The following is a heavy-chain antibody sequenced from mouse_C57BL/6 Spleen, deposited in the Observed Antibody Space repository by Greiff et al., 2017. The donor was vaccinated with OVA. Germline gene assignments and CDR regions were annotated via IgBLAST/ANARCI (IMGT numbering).Heavy chain of an antibody. CDR3: ATYDYGGYFDY. D-gene: IGHD2-4*01. Sequence: EVQVVESGPGLVKPSQSLSLTCSVTGYSITSGYYWNWIRQFPGNKLEWMGYISYDGSNNYNPSLKNRISITRDTSKNQFFLKLNSVTTEDTATYYCATYDYGGYFDYWGQGTTLTVSS. CDR1: GYSITSGYY. V-gene: IGHV3-6*01. CDR2: ISYDGSN. J-gene: IGHJ2*01.